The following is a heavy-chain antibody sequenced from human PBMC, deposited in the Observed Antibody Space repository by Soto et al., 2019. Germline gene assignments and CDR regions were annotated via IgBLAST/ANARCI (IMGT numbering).Heavy chain of an antibody. CDR1: GFTFSNYW. CDR3: ARGGVTFGGVIVYYFDY. J-gene: IGHJ4*02. Sequence: EVQLVESGGGLVQPGGSLRLSCAASGFTFSNYWMHWVRQAPGKGLVWVSHINTDGSSTSYADSVKGRFTISRDNAKNTLYLEVDSLRAEDTAVYYCARGGVTFGGVIVYYFDYWGQGALVTVSS. D-gene: IGHD3-16*02. V-gene: IGHV3-74*01. CDR2: INTDGSST.